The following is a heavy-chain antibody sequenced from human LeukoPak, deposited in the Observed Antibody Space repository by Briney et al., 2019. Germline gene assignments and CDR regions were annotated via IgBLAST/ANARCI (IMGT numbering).Heavy chain of an antibody. J-gene: IGHJ4*02. CDR3: ARGRAVSGTYFDY. V-gene: IGHV3-23*01. D-gene: IGHD6-19*01. CDR1: GFTFSSYG. CDR2: ISGSGGST. Sequence: GGSLRLSCAASGFTFSSYGMSWVRQAPGKGLEWVSGISGSGGSTYYADSVKCRFTISRDKSKNTLYLQMNSLRAEDTAVYNGARGRAVSGTYFDYWGQGTLGSVSS.